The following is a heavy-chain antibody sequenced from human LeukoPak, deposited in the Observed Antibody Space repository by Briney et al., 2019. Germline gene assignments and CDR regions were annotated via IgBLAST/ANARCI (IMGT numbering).Heavy chain of an antibody. Sequence: SETLSLTCTVSGGSISSYYWSWIRQPPGKGLEWIGYIYYSGSTNYNPSPKSRVTISVDTSKNQFSLKLSSVTAADTAVYYCANYDILTGYLTSWGQGTLVTVSS. D-gene: IGHD3-9*01. CDR1: GGSISSYY. CDR3: ANYDILTGYLTS. V-gene: IGHV4-59*01. CDR2: IYYSGST. J-gene: IGHJ5*02.